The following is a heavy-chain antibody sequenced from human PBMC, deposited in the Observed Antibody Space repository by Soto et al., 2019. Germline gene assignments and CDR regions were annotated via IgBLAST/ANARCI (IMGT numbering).Heavy chain of an antibody. CDR2: MNSNSGNT. Sequence: QVQLVQSGAEVKKPGASVKVSCKASGYTFTSDNINWVRQATGQGLEWMGWMNSNSGNTGYAQKLQGRVTMTRNTSNSSAYLELSSLRSEDTAVYYCVRGPHPSFNDYWGQGTLVTVSS. CDR3: VRGPHPSFNDY. J-gene: IGHJ4*02. CDR1: GYTFTSDN. V-gene: IGHV1-8*01.